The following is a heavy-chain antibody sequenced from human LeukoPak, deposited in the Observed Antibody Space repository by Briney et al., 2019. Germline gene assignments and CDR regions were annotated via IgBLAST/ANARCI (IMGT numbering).Heavy chain of an antibody. D-gene: IGHD1-26*01. CDR2: ISGSGAST. V-gene: IGHV3-23*01. J-gene: IGHJ4*02. CDR1: GFTLSTNA. Sequence: GGSLRLSCLTSGFTLSTNAMSWVRQAPGKGLEWISGISGSGASTYYADSVKGRFTISRDDSRNTLHLQMNSLRGDDTAVYYCAKDVGKWESLHFFDYWGRGTLVTVSS. CDR3: AKDVGKWESLHFFDY.